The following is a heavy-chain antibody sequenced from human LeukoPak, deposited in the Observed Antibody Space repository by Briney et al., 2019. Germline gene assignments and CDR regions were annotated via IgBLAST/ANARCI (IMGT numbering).Heavy chain of an antibody. CDR2: IRYDGSNK. CDR1: GFTFSSYG. D-gene: IGHD2-2*02. CDR3: ANSADIVVVPAAIQGDY. J-gene: IGHJ4*02. Sequence: GGSLRLSCAASGFTFSSYGMHWVRQAPGKGLEWVAFIRYDGSNKYYADSVKGRSTISRDNSKNTLYLQMNSLRAEDTAVYYCANSADIVVVPAAIQGDYWGQGTLVTVSS. V-gene: IGHV3-30*02.